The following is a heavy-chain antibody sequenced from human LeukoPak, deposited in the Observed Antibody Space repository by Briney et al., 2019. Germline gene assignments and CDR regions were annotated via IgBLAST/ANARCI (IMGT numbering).Heavy chain of an antibody. Sequence: PGGSLRLSCAASGFTFSSYSMNWVRQAPGKGLEWVSSISSSSSYIYYADSVKGRFTISRDNAKNSLYLQMNSLRAEDTAVYYCARASLVAAGTAAFDYWGQGTLVTVSS. CDR1: GFTFSSYS. J-gene: IGHJ4*02. V-gene: IGHV3-21*01. CDR2: ISSSSSYI. D-gene: IGHD6-13*01. CDR3: ARASLVAAGTAAFDY.